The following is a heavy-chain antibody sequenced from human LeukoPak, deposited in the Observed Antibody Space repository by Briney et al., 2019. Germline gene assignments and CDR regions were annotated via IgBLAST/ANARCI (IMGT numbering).Heavy chain of an antibody. D-gene: IGHD3-9*01. Sequence: PGGSLRLSCAASGFTFSSYAMSWVRQAPGKGLEWVSAISGSGGSTYYADSVKGRFTISRDNSKNTLYLQMNSLRAEDTAVYYCARDSAYRDILTGYGEFDYWGQGTLVTVSS. CDR1: GFTFSSYA. CDR2: ISGSGGST. J-gene: IGHJ4*02. V-gene: IGHV3-23*01. CDR3: ARDSAYRDILTGYGEFDY.